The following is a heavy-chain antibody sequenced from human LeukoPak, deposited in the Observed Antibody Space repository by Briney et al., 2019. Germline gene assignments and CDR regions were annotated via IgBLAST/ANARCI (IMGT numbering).Heavy chain of an antibody. Sequence: GGSLRLSCAASGFTFDDYAMHWVHQAPGKGLEWVSAISGSGGSTYYADSVKGRFTISRDNSKNTLYLQMNSLRAEDTAVYYCAKTQRIAADYWGQGTLDTVSS. D-gene: IGHD6-13*01. CDR3: AKTQRIAADY. J-gene: IGHJ4*02. V-gene: IGHV3-23*01. CDR2: ISGSGGST. CDR1: GFTFDDYA.